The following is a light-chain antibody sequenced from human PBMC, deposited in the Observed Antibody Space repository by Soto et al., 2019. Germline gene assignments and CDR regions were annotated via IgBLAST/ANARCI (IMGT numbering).Light chain of an antibody. J-gene: IGKJ1*01. V-gene: IGKV1-39*01. Sequence: DIQLTQSPISLSASVGDRVTITCRPSPVITIYLNWYQQRPGKAPNLLIYAASNLQSRYPPRFSGSGSGTDFTLTISSLQPEDSATYYWQQTYSFPRTFGQGTKVEIE. CDR1: PVITIY. CDR2: AAS. CDR3: QQTYSFPRT.